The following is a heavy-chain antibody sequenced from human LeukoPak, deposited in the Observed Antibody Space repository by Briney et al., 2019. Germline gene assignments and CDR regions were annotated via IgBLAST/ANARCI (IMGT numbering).Heavy chain of an antibody. CDR2: IDSDGSST. D-gene: IGHD5-12*01. CDR1: GFTFSSYW. V-gene: IGHV3-74*01. CDR3: TRGYVGIDY. Sequence: GGSLRLSCAASGFTFSSYWMHWVRQTPEKGLVWVSRIDSDGSSTIYADSVKGRFTISRDNAKNTLFLQMNSLRAEDTAVYYCTRGYVGIDYWGQGTLVTVSS. J-gene: IGHJ4*02.